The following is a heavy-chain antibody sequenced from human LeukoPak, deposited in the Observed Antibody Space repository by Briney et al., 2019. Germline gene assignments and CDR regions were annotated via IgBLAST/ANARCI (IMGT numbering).Heavy chain of an antibody. CDR2: ISGSGGST. CDR3: AKDVQYYYDSSGYTGGAFDI. CDR1: GFPHSSYA. Sequence: PGGSLRLSCAASGFPHSSYAMSWVRQAPGKGLEWGSAISGSGGSTYYADSVKGRFTISRDNSKNTLYLQMNSLRAEDTAVYYCAKDVQYYYDSSGYTGGAFDIWGQGTMVTVSS. D-gene: IGHD3-22*01. V-gene: IGHV3-23*01. J-gene: IGHJ3*02.